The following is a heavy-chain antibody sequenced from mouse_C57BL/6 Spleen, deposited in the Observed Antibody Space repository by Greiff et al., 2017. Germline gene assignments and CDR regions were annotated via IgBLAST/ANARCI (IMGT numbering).Heavy chain of an antibody. CDR3: ARLMVMTFDY. V-gene: IGHV1-69*01. J-gene: IGHJ2*01. Sequence: VQLQQPGAELVMPGASVKLSCKASGYTFTSYWMHWVKQRPGQGLEWIGEIDPSDSYTNYNQKFKGKSTLTVDKSSSTAYMQLSSLTSEDSAVYYCARLMVMTFDYWGQGTTLTVSS. CDR1: GYTFTSYW. D-gene: IGHD2-3*01. CDR2: IDPSDSYT.